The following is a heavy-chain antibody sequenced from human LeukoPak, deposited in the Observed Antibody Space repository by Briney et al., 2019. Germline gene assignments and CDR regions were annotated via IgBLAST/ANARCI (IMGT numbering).Heavy chain of an antibody. Sequence: ASVKVSCKASGYTLTSYDINWVRQATGQGLEWMGWMNPNSGNTGYAQKFQGRVTITRNTSISTAYMELSSLRSEDTAVYYCARGGGSSTSGDYWGQGTLVTVSS. CDR1: GYTLTSYD. CDR2: MNPNSGNT. V-gene: IGHV1-8*03. CDR3: ARGGGSSTSGDY. D-gene: IGHD2-2*01. J-gene: IGHJ4*02.